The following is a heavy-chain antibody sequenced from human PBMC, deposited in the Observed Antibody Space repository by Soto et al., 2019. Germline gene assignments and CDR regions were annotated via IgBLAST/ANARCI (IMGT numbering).Heavy chain of an antibody. J-gene: IGHJ5*02. D-gene: IGHD2-8*01. CDR2: IKRDGSST. Sequence: EVQLVESGGGLVQPGGSLRLSCAASGFTFRSYWMHWVRHVPGKGLMWVSRIKRDGSSTNYADAVKGRFTVSRDNAQNALYIDMTSLRGEDTDVYFCARDLYGRGRLFDPWGKGTLVTVSS. CDR1: GFTFRSYW. V-gene: IGHV3-74*01. CDR3: ARDLYGRGRLFDP.